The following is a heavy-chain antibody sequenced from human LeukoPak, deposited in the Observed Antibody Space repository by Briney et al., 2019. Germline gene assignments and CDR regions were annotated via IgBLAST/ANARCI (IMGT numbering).Heavy chain of an antibody. J-gene: IGHJ4*02. Sequence: VASVKVSCKASGGTFSSYAISWVRQAPGRGLEWMGRIIPIFGTANYAQKFQGRVTITTDESTSTAYMELSSLRSEDTAVYYCARDPDLTRGYSYGPSLDYWGQGTLVTVSS. CDR1: GGTFSSYA. CDR2: IIPIFGTA. D-gene: IGHD5-18*01. CDR3: ARDPDLTRGYSYGPSLDY. V-gene: IGHV1-69*05.